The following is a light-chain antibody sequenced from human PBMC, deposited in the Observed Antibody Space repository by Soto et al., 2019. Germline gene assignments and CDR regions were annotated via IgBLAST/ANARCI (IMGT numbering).Light chain of an antibody. J-gene: IGKJ1*01. Sequence: DIPMTQSPSTLSASVGDRVTITCRASQTISTLLAWYQQRPGKAPNLLLYKASSLETGVPPRFSSSGSGAEFTLTISSLQTDEFANYFCQQYSTYPWTFGQRTKVQV. CDR3: QQYSTYPWT. CDR1: QTISTL. CDR2: KAS. V-gene: IGKV1-5*03.